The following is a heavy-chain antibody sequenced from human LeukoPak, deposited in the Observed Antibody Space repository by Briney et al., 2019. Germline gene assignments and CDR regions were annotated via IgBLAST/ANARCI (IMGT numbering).Heavy chain of an antibody. CDR2: IYTSGST. CDR1: GGSISSGSYY. CDR3: ASAYYYDSRVLDY. J-gene: IGHJ4*02. V-gene: IGHV4-61*02. Sequence: SETLSLTCTVSGGSISSGSYYWSWIRQPAGKGLEWIGRIYTSGSTNYNPSLKSRATISVDTSKNQFSLKLSSVTAADTAVYYCASAYYYDSRVLDYWGQGTLVTVSS. D-gene: IGHD3-22*01.